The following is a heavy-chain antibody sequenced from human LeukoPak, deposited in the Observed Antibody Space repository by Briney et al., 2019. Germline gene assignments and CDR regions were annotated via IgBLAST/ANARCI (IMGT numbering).Heavy chain of an antibody. Sequence: SETLSLTCTVSGGSISSYYWSWIRQPPGKGLEWIGYIYYSGSTNYNPSLKSRVTISEDTSKNQFSLKLSSVTAADTAVYYCARDSDSYGMDVWGQGTTVTVSS. CDR2: IYYSGST. V-gene: IGHV4-59*01. J-gene: IGHJ6*02. CDR1: GGSISSYY. D-gene: IGHD3-3*01. CDR3: ARDSDSYGMDV.